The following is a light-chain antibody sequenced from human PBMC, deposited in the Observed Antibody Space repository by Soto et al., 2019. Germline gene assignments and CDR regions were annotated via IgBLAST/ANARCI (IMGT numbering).Light chain of an antibody. CDR1: QSVSSSY. CDR3: QQYGSSRWT. V-gene: IGKV3-20*01. J-gene: IGKJ1*01. CDR2: AAS. Sequence: EVVLTQSPGTLSLSPGERTNLSCRASQSVSSSYLAWYQQKPGQAPRLLIYAASSRATGIPDRFSGSGSGTDFTLTISRLEPEDFAVYYCQQYGSSRWTFGQGTKVEIK.